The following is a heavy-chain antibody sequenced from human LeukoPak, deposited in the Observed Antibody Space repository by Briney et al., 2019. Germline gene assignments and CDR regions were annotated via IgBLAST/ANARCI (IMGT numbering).Heavy chain of an antibody. V-gene: IGHV3-53*01. Sequence: PGGSLRLSCAASGLTVSSNYMSWARQAPGKGLECVSVIYSGGSTYYADSVEGRFTISRDNSKNTLYLQMNSLRAEDTAVYYCARGYYDILTGYSPLDYWGQGTLVTVSS. CDR3: ARGYYDILTGYSPLDY. CDR2: IYSGGST. CDR1: GLTVSSNY. D-gene: IGHD3-9*01. J-gene: IGHJ4*02.